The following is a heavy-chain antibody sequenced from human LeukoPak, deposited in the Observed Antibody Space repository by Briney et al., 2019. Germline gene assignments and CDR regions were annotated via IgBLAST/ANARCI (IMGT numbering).Heavy chain of an antibody. CDR3: ARVAAAAGLYYFDY. V-gene: IGHV3-20*01. CDR2: INWNGGST. Sequence: GGSLRLFCAASGFTFDDYGMSWVRQAPGKGLEWVSGINWNGGSTGYADSVKGRFTISRDNAKNSLYLQMNSLRAEDKALYHCARVAAAAGLYYFDYWGQGTLVTVSS. CDR1: GFTFDDYG. D-gene: IGHD6-13*01. J-gene: IGHJ4*02.